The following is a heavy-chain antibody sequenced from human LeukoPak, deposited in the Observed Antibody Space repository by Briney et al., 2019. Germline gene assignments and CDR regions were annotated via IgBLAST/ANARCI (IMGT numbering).Heavy chain of an antibody. CDR3: ARTYYYVQPNFDY. CDR2: ISYDGSNK. CDR1: GFTFSSYA. D-gene: IGHD3-10*02. Sequence: GGSLRLSCAASGFTFSSYAMHWVRQAPGKGLEWVAVISYDGSNKYYADSVKGRFTISRDNSKNTLYLQMNSLRAEDTAVYYCARTYYYVQPNFDYWGQGTLVTVSS. V-gene: IGHV3-30-3*01. J-gene: IGHJ4*02.